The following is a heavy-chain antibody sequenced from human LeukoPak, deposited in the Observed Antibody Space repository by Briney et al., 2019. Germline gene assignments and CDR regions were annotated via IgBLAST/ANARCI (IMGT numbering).Heavy chain of an antibody. CDR3: ARDYYYDSSGYLNWFDP. CDR1: GASISSNNW. CDR2: IYHSGST. V-gene: IGHV4-4*02. Sequence: SGTLSLTCAVSGASISSNNWWWSWVRQPPGKGLEWIGEIYHSGSTDYNPSLKSRVTISVDTSKNQFSLKLSSVTAADTAVYYCARDYYYDSSGYLNWFDPWGQGTLDTVSS. D-gene: IGHD3-22*01. J-gene: IGHJ5*02.